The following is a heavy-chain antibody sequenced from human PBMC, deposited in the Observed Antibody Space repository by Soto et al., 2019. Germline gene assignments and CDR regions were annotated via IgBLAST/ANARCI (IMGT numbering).Heavy chain of an antibody. CDR1: GGSFSGYY. J-gene: IGHJ4*02. Sequence: PSETLSLTCAVYGGSFSGYYWSWIRQPPGKGLEWIGEINHSGSTNYNPSLKSRVTISVDTSKNQFSLKLSSVTAADTAVYYCARGRYYYDSSGYDYWGQGTLVTVSS. V-gene: IGHV4-34*01. CDR2: INHSGST. D-gene: IGHD3-22*01. CDR3: ARGRYYYDSSGYDY.